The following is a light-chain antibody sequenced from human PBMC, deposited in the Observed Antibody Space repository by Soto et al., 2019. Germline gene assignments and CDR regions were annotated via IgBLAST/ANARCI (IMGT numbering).Light chain of an antibody. CDR1: SSDVGGYNY. V-gene: IGLV2-14*01. Sequence: QSALTQPASVSGSPGQSITISCTGTSSDVGGYNYVSWYQQHPGKAPKLMIYEVTNRPSGVSNRFSGSKSGNTASLTISGHQAEDEADYYCSSYTSSITPVFGGGTKLTVL. J-gene: IGLJ3*02. CDR3: SSYTSSITPV. CDR2: EVT.